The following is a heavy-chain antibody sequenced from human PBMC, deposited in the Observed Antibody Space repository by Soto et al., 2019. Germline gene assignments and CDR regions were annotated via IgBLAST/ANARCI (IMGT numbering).Heavy chain of an antibody. CDR3: AKGEVRGIIPSHFDY. CDR2: ISNDGSNE. J-gene: IGHJ4*02. Sequence: PGGSLRLSCAGSGFTFRWFGMNWFREARVNGLEWVARISNDGSNEYYVDSVKGRFTISRDNSKNTLYLQMDSLRAEDTAVYYCAKGEVRGIIPSHFDYWGLGTLVTVSS. D-gene: IGHD3-10*01. CDR1: GFTFRWFG. V-gene: IGHV3-30*18.